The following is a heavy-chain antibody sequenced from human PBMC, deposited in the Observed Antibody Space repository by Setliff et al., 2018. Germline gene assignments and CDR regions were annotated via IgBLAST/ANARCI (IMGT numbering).Heavy chain of an antibody. CDR2: MNPNTSST. D-gene: IGHD2-15*01. V-gene: IGHV1-2*02. Sequence: GASVKVSCKASGYTFSDYYMHWVRQAPGQGPEWMGWMNPNTSSTHSTEKFQGRFTMTRDTSITTAYMELRDLRSDDTAVYYCVRPATVAMGDYYFDSWGQGTLVTVSS. J-gene: IGHJ4*02. CDR3: VRPATVAMGDYYFDS. CDR1: GYTFSDYY.